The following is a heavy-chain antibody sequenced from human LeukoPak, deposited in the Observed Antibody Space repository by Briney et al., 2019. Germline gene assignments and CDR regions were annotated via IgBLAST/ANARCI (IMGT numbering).Heavy chain of an antibody. J-gene: IGHJ4*02. V-gene: IGHV4-34*01. D-gene: IGHD7-27*01. CDR2: INHSGST. CDR3: ARLHPGDY. CDR1: GGSFSGYY. Sequence: SETLSLTCAVYGGSFSGYYWSWIRQPPGKGLEWIGEINHSGSTNYNPSLKSRVTISVDTSKNQFSLKLSSVTAADTAVYYCARLHPGDYWGQGTLVTVSS.